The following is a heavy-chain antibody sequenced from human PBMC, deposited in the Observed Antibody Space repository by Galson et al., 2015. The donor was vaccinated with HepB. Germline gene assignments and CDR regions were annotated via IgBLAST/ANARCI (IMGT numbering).Heavy chain of an antibody. CDR1: GFTFSSYS. Sequence: SLRLSCAASGFTFSSYSMNWVRQAPGKGLEWVSSISSSSSYIYYADSVKGRFTISRDNAKNSLYLQMNSLRAEDTAVYYCARDPTTLRKVGATSWGQGTLVTVSS. CDR3: ARDPTTLRKVGATS. D-gene: IGHD1-26*01. J-gene: IGHJ4*02. CDR2: ISSSSSYI. V-gene: IGHV3-21*01.